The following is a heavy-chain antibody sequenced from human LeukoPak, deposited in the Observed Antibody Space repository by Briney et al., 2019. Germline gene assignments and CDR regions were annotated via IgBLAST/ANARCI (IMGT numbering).Heavy chain of an antibody. CDR1: GGSINSADYY. D-gene: IGHD5-12*01. Sequence: SETPSLTCTVSGGSINSADYYWSWIRQPPGKGLEWIGYIYYSGSTHYNPSLKSRVTISVDTSKNQFSLNLSSVTAADTAVYYCARQGLYSGYDLYALDIWGQGTMVTVSS. CDR2: IYYSGST. V-gene: IGHV4-30-4*01. CDR3: ARQGLYSGYDLYALDI. J-gene: IGHJ3*02.